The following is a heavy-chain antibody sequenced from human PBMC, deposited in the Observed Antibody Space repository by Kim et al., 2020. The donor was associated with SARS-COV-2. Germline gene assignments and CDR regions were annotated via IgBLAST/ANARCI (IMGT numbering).Heavy chain of an antibody. Sequence: GGSLRLSCRGSGYSFSSYGLHWVRQAPGKGLEWVAVVSNDGSIDHYADSARGRFTISRDNSKNTLYLQMDNLRPEDTAVYYCANWPPYPTGYWGQETLVIVSS. CDR3: ANWPPYPTGY. V-gene: IGHV3-30*18. CDR2: VSNDGSID. CDR1: GYSFSSYG. J-gene: IGHJ4*02.